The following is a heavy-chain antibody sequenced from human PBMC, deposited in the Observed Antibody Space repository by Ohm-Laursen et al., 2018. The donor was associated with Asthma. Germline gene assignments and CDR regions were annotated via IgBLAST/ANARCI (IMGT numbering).Heavy chain of an antibody. CDR2: IKSKTDDGTT. D-gene: IGHD2-21*02. Sequence: GSLRLSCAASGFTFSNAWMSWVRQAPGKGLEWVGRIKSKTDDGTTDYAAPVKGRFAISRDDSKNTLYLQMNSLKTEDTAIYYCTTDKYCGGDCETFDYWGQGTLVTVSS. CDR1: GFTFSNAW. CDR3: TTDKYCGGDCETFDY. J-gene: IGHJ4*02. V-gene: IGHV3-15*01.